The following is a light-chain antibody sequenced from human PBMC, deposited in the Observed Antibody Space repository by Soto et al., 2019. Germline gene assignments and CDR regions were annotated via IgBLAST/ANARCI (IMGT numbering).Light chain of an antibody. CDR3: QSYDNNNYVV. Sequence: NFMLTQPHSVSESPGKTITISCTRTSGSIASNNVQWYQQRPGSAPTTVIFEGNQRPSEVPDRFSGNIDSSSNSASLAISGLKTEDEADYYCQSYDNNNYVVFGGGTKLTVL. CDR2: EGN. CDR1: SGSIASNN. V-gene: IGLV6-57*04. J-gene: IGLJ2*01.